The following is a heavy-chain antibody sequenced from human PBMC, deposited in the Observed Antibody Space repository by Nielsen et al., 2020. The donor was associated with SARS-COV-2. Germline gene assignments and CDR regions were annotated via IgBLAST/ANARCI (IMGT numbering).Heavy chain of an antibody. CDR2: IKQDGSEK. V-gene: IGHV3-7*03. J-gene: IGHJ4*02. D-gene: IGHD4-23*01. CDR3: ARAGGNKALYDY. CDR1: GFTFSSYW. Sequence: GESLKISCAASGFTFSSYWMSWVRQAPGKGLEWVANIKQDGSEKYYVDSVKGRFTISRDNAKNSLYLQMNSLRAEDTAVYYCARAGGNKALYDYWGQGTLVTVSS.